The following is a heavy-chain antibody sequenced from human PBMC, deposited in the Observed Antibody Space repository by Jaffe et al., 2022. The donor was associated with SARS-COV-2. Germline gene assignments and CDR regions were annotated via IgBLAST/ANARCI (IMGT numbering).Heavy chain of an antibody. V-gene: IGHV4-34*01. J-gene: IGHJ5*02. Sequence: QVQLQQWGAGLLKPSETLSLTCAVYGGSFSGYYWSWIRQPPGKGLEWIGEINHSGSTNYNPSLKSRVTISVDTSKNQFSLKLSSVTAADTAVYYCARGCPEQQLVWFDPWGQGTLVTVSS. CDR2: INHSGST. CDR3: ARGCPEQQLVWFDP. CDR1: GGSFSGYY. D-gene: IGHD6-13*01.